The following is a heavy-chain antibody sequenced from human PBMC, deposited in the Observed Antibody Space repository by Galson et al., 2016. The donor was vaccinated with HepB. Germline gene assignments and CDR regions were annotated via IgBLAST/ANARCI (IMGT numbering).Heavy chain of an antibody. Sequence: SLRLSCAASGFTSDSYAMSWVRQAPGKGLEWVSSISAGDAGTYYADSVKGRFTASRDNSKNTLSLQVNSLRGEDTAVYYCAKGRLGSSWFPSFDCWGQGTVVTVSS. CDR1: GFTSDSYA. D-gene: IGHD6-13*01. CDR2: ISAGDAGT. J-gene: IGHJ4*02. V-gene: IGHV3-23*01. CDR3: AKGRLGSSWFPSFDC.